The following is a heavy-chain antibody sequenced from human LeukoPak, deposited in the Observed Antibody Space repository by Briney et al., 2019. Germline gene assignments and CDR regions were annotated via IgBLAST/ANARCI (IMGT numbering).Heavy chain of an antibody. D-gene: IGHD2-2*01. J-gene: IGHJ4*02. CDR1: GFTFSTYG. V-gene: IGHV3-30*02. Sequence: GGSLRLSCEASGFTFSTYGMHWVRQPPGKGLEWVAFIRYDGSNKYYADSVKGRFTISRDNSKNTLYLQMNSLRAEDTAVYYCAKGNPGYCSSTSCYPLDYWGQGTLVTVSS. CDR2: IRYDGSNK. CDR3: AKGNPGYCSSTSCYPLDY.